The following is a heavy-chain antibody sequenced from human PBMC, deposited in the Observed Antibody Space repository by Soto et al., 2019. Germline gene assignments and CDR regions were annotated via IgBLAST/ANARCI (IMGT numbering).Heavy chain of an antibody. D-gene: IGHD3-10*01. CDR3: ARATDVLLWFGELLSPDAFDI. CDR1: GFTVSSNY. Sequence: PGGSLRLSCAASGFTVSSNYMSWVRQAPGKGLEWVSVIYSGGSTYYADSVKGRFTISRDNSKNTLYLQMNSLRAEDTAVYYCARATDVLLWFGELLSPDAFDIWGQGTMVTVSS. CDR2: IYSGGST. V-gene: IGHV3-53*01. J-gene: IGHJ3*02.